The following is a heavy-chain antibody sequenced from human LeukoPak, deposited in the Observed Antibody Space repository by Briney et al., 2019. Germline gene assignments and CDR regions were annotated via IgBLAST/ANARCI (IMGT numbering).Heavy chain of an antibody. D-gene: IGHD3-10*01. V-gene: IGHV3-53*01. CDR1: GFTVSSNF. CDR3: AKTHGAPAEYFHH. Sequence: GGSLRLSCAASGFTVSSNFLSWVRQTPGKGLEWVAAIYSGGSTFYADSVKGRFTISRDISKNTLYLQMNGLRAEDTAVYYCAKTHGAPAEYFHHWGQGTLVTVSS. J-gene: IGHJ1*01. CDR2: IYSGGST.